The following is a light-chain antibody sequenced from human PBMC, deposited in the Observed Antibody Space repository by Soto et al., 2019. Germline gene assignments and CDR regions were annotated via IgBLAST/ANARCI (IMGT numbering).Light chain of an antibody. V-gene: IGKV1-6*01. CDR1: QAIRND. Sequence: AIQMTQSPSSLSASVGDSVTITCRASQAIRNDLGWYQQKPGKAPKLLIYAASSLQSGVPSRFSGSGSGTDFTLAISSLQPDDFATYYCLQDYNYPITFGQGTRLDIE. J-gene: IGKJ5*01. CDR3: LQDYNYPIT. CDR2: AAS.